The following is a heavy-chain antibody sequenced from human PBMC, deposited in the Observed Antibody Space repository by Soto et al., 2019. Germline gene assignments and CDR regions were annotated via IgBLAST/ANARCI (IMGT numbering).Heavy chain of an antibody. CDR2: IWNDGIRK. V-gene: IGHV3-33*01. CDR3: ARDDDNGANALDY. CDR1: GFTFSKYG. D-gene: IGHD2-8*01. J-gene: IGHJ4*02. Sequence: PGGSLRLSCAASGFTFSKYGMHWVRQAPGKGLEWVALIWNDGIRKVYVDSVKGRFTISRDNSKNTLDLQMNNLRDEDTAVYYCARDDDNGANALDYWGPGTLVTVSS.